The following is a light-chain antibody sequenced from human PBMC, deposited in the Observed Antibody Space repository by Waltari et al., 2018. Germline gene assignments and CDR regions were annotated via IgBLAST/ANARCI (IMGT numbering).Light chain of an antibody. J-gene: IGLJ3*02. CDR3: HAAAGNIWF. CDR2: KDT. V-gene: IGLV3-27*01. CDR1: VLAAKY. Sequence: SYELTRPFSVSVSPGLTATITCSGDVLAAKYVRWFQQKPGQAPILILYKDTDRASGIPERFSGSSSGSSVTLTITGALPEDEADYYCHAAAGNIWFFGGGTKLTVL.